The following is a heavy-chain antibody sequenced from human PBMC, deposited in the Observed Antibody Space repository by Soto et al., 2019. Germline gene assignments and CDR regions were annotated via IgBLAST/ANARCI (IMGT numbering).Heavy chain of an antibody. J-gene: IGHJ4*02. V-gene: IGHV3-74*01. CDR3: ARGLFLDY. Sequence: EVQLVESGGGLVQPGGSLRLSCATSGFTFSNYWMHWVRQAPGKGPVWVSRINEDESNTNYADSVKGRFTISRDNAKSTLYLQMNRLRAEDTAVYYCARGLFLDYWGQGTRVTVSS. CDR1: GFTFSNYW. CDR2: INEDESNT. D-gene: IGHD3-3*01.